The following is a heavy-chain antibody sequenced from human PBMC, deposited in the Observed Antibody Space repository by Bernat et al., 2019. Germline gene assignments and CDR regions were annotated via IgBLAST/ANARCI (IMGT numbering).Heavy chain of an antibody. V-gene: IGHV3-30-3*01. J-gene: IGHJ6*03. Sequence: QVQLVESGGGVVQPGRSLRLSCAASGFTFSSYAMHWVRQAPGKGLEWVAVISYDGSNKYYADSVKGRFTISRDNSKNTLYLQMNSLRAEDTAVYYCARDANPIRFLDYYYYMDVWGKGTTVTVSS. D-gene: IGHD3-3*01. CDR1: GFTFSSYA. CDR2: ISYDGSNK. CDR3: ARDANPIRFLDYYYYMDV.